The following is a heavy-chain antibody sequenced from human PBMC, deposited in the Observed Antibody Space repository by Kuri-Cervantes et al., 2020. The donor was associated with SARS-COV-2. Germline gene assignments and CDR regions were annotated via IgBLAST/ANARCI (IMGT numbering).Heavy chain of an antibody. CDR3: AKQCSSPDCMDYFDY. Sequence: SVKVSCKASGGTSSSYAISWVRQAPGQGLEWMGGIIPIFGTANYAQKFQGRVTITADESTSTAYMELSSLRSEDTAVYYCAKQCSSPDCMDYFDYWGQGTLVTVSS. J-gene: IGHJ4*02. CDR2: IIPIFGTA. V-gene: IGHV1-69*13. CDR1: GGTSSSYA. D-gene: IGHD6-6*01.